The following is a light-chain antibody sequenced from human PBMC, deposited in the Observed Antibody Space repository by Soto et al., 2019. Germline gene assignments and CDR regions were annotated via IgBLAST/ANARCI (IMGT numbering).Light chain of an antibody. Sequence: QSALTQPSSASGSPGQSVTISCTGTSSDVGAYNYVSWYQQHPGKAPKLMIYEVTKRPSGVPDRFSGSKSDNTASLTVSGLQAEDEADYYCTSYAGSNNWVFGGGTKLTVL. CDR2: EVT. J-gene: IGLJ3*02. CDR3: TSYAGSNNWV. CDR1: SSDVGAYNY. V-gene: IGLV2-8*01.